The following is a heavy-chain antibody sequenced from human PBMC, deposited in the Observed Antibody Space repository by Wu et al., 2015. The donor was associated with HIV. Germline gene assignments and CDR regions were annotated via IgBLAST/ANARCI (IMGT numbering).Heavy chain of an antibody. J-gene: IGHJ3*02. CDR3: ASGGYAYDAFDI. D-gene: IGHD5-12*01. CDR2: INPKSGGT. Sequence: QVQLVQSGADVKKPGASMKVSCKASGYTFTDYYIHWVRQAPGQGLEWMAWINPKSGGTNYAQKFQGRVTMTRDTSISTAYMELSRLRSDDTAVYYCASGGYAYDAFDIWGQGTMVTVSS. CDR1: GYTFTDYY. V-gene: IGHV1-2*02.